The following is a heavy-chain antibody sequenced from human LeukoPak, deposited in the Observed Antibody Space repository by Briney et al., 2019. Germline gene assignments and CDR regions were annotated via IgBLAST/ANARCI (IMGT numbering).Heavy chain of an antibody. CDR2: MNPNSGNT. CDR1: GYTFTGYY. Sequence: ASVKVSCKASGYTFTGYYIHWVRQATGQGLEWMGWMNPNSGNTGYAQKFQGRVTMTRNTSISTAYMELSSLRSEDTAVYYCARGGYGSGTPAVKEGNWFDPWGQGTLVTVSS. D-gene: IGHD3-10*01. J-gene: IGHJ5*02. V-gene: IGHV1-8*02. CDR3: ARGGYGSGTPAVKEGNWFDP.